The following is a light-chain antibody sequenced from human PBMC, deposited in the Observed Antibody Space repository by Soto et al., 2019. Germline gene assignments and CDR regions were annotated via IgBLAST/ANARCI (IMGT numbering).Light chain of an antibody. CDR2: AAA. J-gene: IGKJ3*01. Sequence: DIQMTQSPSSLSASVGDRVTITCRASQGIGNYLAWYQQKPGNVPKLLIYAAATLQSVVPSLFSGSGSGTDFTLTISSLQPEDVATYYCQKYNSAPLVTFGPGNKVDIK. CDR3: QKYNSAPLVT. V-gene: IGKV1-27*01. CDR1: QGIGNY.